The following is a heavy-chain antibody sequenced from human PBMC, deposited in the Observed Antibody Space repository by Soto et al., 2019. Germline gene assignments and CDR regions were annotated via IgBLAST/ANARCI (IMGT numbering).Heavy chain of an antibody. J-gene: IGHJ4*02. CDR1: GFTFSSYD. CDR2: IGPAGDT. V-gene: IGHV3-13*01. D-gene: IGHD6-13*01. Sequence: EVQLVESGGGLVQPGGSLRLSCAASGFTFSSYDMHWVRQPPGKGLEWVSAIGPAGDTYYPGSVQGRFTISRDNAKNSLYLQVNTLRAEDTAIYYCATGGWGSSWYEGGSRTDYWGQGTLVTVSS. CDR3: ATGGWGSSWYEGGSRTDY.